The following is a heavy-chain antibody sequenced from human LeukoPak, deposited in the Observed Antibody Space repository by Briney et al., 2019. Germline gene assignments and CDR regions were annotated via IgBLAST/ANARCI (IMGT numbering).Heavy chain of an antibody. Sequence: PSETLSLTCAVYGGSFSGYSWSWIRQPPGKGLEWIGEINHSGSNNYNPSLKSRVTISVDTSKNQFSLKLSSVTATDTAVYYCARGVGGSYYLRSNWFDPWGQGTLVTVSS. CDR1: GGSFSGYS. CDR3: ARGVGGSYYLRSNWFDP. V-gene: IGHV4-34*01. CDR2: INHSGSN. D-gene: IGHD3-10*01. J-gene: IGHJ5*02.